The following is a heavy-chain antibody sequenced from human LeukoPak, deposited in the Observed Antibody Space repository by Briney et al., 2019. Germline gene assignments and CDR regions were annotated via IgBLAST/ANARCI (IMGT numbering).Heavy chain of an antibody. CDR2: ISSGGTDE. J-gene: IGHJ4*02. CDR3: ARDSTYYYDSGSSGPHYFDN. Sequence: GGSLRLSCAASGITLSSYAMHWVRQAPGKGLEWVSLISSGGTDEYYADSVKGRFTISRDNSKNTLSLQLNSLRGEDTAVYYCARDSTYYYDSGSSGPHYFDNWGQGTLVTVSS. V-gene: IGHV3-30*01. D-gene: IGHD3-10*01. CDR1: GITLSSYA.